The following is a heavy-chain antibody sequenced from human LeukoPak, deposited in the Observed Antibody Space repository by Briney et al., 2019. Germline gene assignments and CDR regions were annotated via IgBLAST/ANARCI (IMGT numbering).Heavy chain of an antibody. CDR3: ARLFVRSHDAFDI. D-gene: IGHD2-21*01. J-gene: IGHJ3*02. Sequence: GGSLRLSCAASGFTVSSNYMSWVRQAPGKGLEWVSVIYSGGSTYYADSVKGQFTISRDNSKNTLYLQMNSLRAEDTAVYYCARLFVRSHDAFDIWGQGTMVTVSS. V-gene: IGHV3-53*01. CDR2: IYSGGST. CDR1: GFTVSSNY.